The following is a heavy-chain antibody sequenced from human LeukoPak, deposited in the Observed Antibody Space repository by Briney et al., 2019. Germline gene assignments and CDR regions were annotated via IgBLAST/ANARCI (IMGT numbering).Heavy chain of an antibody. V-gene: IGHV1-69*05. CDR3: ASVADLGYYMDV. Sequence: ASVKVSCKASGGTFSSYAISWVRQAPGQGLEWMGGIIPIFGTANYAQKFQGRVTITTDESTSTAYMELSSLRSEDTAVYYCASVADLGYYMDVWGKGTTVTVSS. CDR1: GGTFSSYA. D-gene: IGHD3-3*01. J-gene: IGHJ6*03. CDR2: IIPIFGTA.